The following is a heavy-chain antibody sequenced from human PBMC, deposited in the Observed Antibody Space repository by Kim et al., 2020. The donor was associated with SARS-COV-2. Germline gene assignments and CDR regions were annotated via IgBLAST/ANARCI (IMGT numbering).Heavy chain of an antibody. D-gene: IGHD4-17*01. J-gene: IGHJ4*02. CDR3: ARRFDYGGIGHFDY. V-gene: IGHV5-51*01. Sequence: SPSFQGQVTISADKSISTAYLQWSSLKASDTAMYYCARRFDYGGIGHFDYWGQGTLVTVSS.